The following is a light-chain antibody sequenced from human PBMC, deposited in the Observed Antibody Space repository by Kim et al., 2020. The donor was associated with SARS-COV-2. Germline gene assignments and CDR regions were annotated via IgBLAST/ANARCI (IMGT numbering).Light chain of an antibody. CDR3: NSRDSSGNHYV. V-gene: IGLV3-19*01. CDR2: GKN. J-gene: IGLJ1*01. Sequence: LGHTVRITCQGDSLRSYYSSWYQQKPGQAPVLVIYGKNNRPSGIPDRFSGSSSGNTASLTISGAQAEDEADYYCNSRDSSGNHYVFGTGTKVTVL. CDR1: SLRSYY.